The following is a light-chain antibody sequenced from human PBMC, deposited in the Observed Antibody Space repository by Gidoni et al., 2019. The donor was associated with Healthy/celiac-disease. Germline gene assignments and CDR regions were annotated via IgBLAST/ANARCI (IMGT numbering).Light chain of an antibody. Sequence: QSALTQPASVSGSPGQSITISCTGTSSDVGGYNYVSWSQQHPGKAPKLMIYEVSNRPSGVSNRFSGSKSGNTASLTSSGLQAEDEAEYYCSSYTSSSTFVVFGGGTKLTVL. J-gene: IGLJ2*01. CDR3: SSYTSSSTFVV. V-gene: IGLV2-14*01. CDR1: SSDVGGYNY. CDR2: EVS.